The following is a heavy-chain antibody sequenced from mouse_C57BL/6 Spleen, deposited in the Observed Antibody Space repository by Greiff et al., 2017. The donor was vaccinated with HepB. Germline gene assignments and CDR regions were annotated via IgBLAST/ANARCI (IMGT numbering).Heavy chain of an antibody. CDR2: IDPEDGET. V-gene: IGHV14-2*01. CDR1: GFNIKDYY. CDR3: ARWEVITTVSDYAMDY. D-gene: IGHD1-1*01. J-gene: IGHJ4*01. Sequence: VQLKQSGAELVKPGASVKLSCTASGFNIKDYYMHWVKQRTEQGLEWIGRIDPEDGETKYAPKFQGKATITADTSSNTAYLQLSSLTSEDTAVYYCARWEVITTVSDYAMDYWGQGTSVTVSS.